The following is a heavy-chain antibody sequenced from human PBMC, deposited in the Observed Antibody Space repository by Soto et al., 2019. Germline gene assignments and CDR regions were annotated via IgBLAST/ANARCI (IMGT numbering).Heavy chain of an antibody. CDR2: ISPYNGNI. CDR1: GYTFTKFG. J-gene: IGHJ1*01. Sequence: QVQLVQSGAEVKKPGASVKVSCKASGYTFTKFGINWVRQAPGQGLEWMGWISPYNGNINSAHNLQGRLSMTTDTSTSTAYMELRSLRSDDTAMYYCARDNAFYDSSGYYHEYFRHWGQGTLVTVPS. CDR3: ARDNAFYDSSGYYHEYFRH. V-gene: IGHV1-18*01. D-gene: IGHD3-22*01.